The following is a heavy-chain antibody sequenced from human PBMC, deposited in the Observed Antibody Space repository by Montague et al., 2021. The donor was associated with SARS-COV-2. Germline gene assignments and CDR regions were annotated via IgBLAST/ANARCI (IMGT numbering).Heavy chain of an antibody. CDR1: GGSLNKHY. V-gene: IGHV4-59*11. J-gene: IGHJ4*02. D-gene: IGHD2-15*01. CDR2: IFYKGNT. Sequence: SETLSLTCTVSGGSLNKHYWSWIRKAPGKELEWLGNIFYKGNTNXNVXLWGRVSMSLDTPQNQFSLRLTSLTAADTAVYYCARSISGSGARDNWGQGILVTVS. CDR3: ARSISGSGARDN.